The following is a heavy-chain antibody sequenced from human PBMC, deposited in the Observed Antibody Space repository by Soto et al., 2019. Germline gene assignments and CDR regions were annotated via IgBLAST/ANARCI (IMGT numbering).Heavy chain of an antibody. Sequence: SETLSLTCTVSGGSISSGGYYWSWIRQHPGKGLEWIGYIYYSGSTYYNPSLKSRVTISVDTSKNQFSLKLSSVTAADTAVYYCARVQMVRGVMTSCGQGTLVTVSS. V-gene: IGHV4-31*03. J-gene: IGHJ4*02. CDR3: ARVQMVRGVMTS. D-gene: IGHD3-10*01. CDR1: GGSISSGGYY. CDR2: IYYSGST.